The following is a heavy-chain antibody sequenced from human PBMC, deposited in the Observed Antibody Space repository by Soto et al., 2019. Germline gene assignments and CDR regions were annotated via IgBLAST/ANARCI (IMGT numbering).Heavy chain of an antibody. CDR1: GFTFSTYS. J-gene: IGHJ4*02. CDR3: ARAKHAYGDFDGIDY. V-gene: IGHV3-48*01. D-gene: IGHD4-17*01. CDR2: ISDTSSTI. Sequence: EVQLVESGGGLVQPGGSLRLSCAASGFTFSTYSMNWVRQAPGKGLEWVSYISDTSSTIYYADSVKGRFTISRDNAKNSLYLQMKSLRGEDTAVYYCARAKHAYGDFDGIDYWGQGTLVTVSS.